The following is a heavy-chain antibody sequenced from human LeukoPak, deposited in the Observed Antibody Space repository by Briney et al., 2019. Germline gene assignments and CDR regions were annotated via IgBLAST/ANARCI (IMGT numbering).Heavy chain of an antibody. J-gene: IGHJ6*02. CDR3: ARVLVPAATSRYYYYGMDV. CDR1: GFTFSSYG. CDR2: IWYDGSNK. D-gene: IGHD2-2*01. Sequence: LKISRAASGFTFSSYGMHWVRQAPGKGLEWVAVIWYDGSNKYYSDSVKGRFTISRDNSKNTLYLQMNSLRAEDTAVYYCARVLVPAATSRYYYYGMDVWGQGTTVTVSS. V-gene: IGHV3-33*01.